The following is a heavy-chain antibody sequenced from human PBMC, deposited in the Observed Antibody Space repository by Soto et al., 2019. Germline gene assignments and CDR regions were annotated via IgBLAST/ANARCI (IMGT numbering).Heavy chain of an antibody. Sequence: GGDLRLSCEDSGFTFIHFAMRWVRQAPGKGLEWVSGLSGSGGDTYYADSVKGRLTISRDNAKNTLFLQMNSLRAEDAASYYCAKERLEEVGTFFEFWGHGILVTVSS. V-gene: IGHV3-23*01. CDR2: LSGSGGDT. CDR1: GFTFIHFA. J-gene: IGHJ4*01. D-gene: IGHD6-13*01. CDR3: AKERLEEVGTFFEF.